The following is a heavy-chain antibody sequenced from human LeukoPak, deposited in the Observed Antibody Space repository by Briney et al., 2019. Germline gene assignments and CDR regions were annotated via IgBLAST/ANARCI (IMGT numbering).Heavy chain of an antibody. J-gene: IGHJ4*02. CDR1: GFSFSSAW. CDR2: IKSNTNGGTP. Sequence: GGSLRLSCAVSGFSFSSAWLTWVRQAPGKGLEWVGRIKSNTNGGTPDYAAPVKGRFTISRDDSKSTLYLQMNNLETEDTAVYSTSLYYSDSVLYFHWGQGALVTVSS. D-gene: IGHD3-22*01. V-gene: IGHV3-15*01. CDR3: SLYYSDSVLYFH.